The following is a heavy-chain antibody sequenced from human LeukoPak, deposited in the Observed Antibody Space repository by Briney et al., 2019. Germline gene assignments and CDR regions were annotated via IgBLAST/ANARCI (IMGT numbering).Heavy chain of an antibody. CDR3: ARVGATRKNDY. Sequence: EASVKVSCKASGYTFTSYGISWVRQAPGQGLEWMGWISAYNGNTNYAQKLQGRVTMTTDTSTSTACMELRSLRSDDTAVYYCARVGATRKNDYWGQGTLVTVSS. J-gene: IGHJ4*02. CDR2: ISAYNGNT. CDR1: GYTFTSYG. V-gene: IGHV1-18*01. D-gene: IGHD1-26*01.